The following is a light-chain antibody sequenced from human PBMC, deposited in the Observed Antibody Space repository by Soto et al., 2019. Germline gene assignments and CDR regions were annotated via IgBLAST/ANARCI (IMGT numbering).Light chain of an antibody. CDR2: AAS. CDR3: QEYSKWPLFT. V-gene: IGKV3-15*01. J-gene: IGKJ3*01. Sequence: EIVVTQSPGLLSVSPGDRATLSCRASQSVGRNLAWYQQKPGQAPTLLIYAASTRATGLPARFSGSGSGTDFTLTISSLQSEDFAVYYCQEYSKWPLFTFGPGTRVDIK. CDR1: QSVGRN.